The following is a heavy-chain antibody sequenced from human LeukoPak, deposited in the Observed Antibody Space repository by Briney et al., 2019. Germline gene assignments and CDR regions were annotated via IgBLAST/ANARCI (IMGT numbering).Heavy chain of an antibody. CDR3: AKAPVTSCRGAFCYPFDY. Sequence: GGSLRLSCAASGFPFSSYSMNWVRQAPGKGLEWVSSISSSGDYISYADSVTGRFTISRDNAKKSLYLQMNILRAEDAAVYYCAKAPVTSCRGAFCYPFDYWGQGTLVTVSS. D-gene: IGHD2-15*01. V-gene: IGHV3-21*04. J-gene: IGHJ4*02. CDR1: GFPFSSYS. CDR2: ISSSGDYI.